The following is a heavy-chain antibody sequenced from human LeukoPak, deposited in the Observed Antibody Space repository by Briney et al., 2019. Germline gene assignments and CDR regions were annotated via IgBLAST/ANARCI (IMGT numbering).Heavy chain of an antibody. Sequence: SETLSLTCTVSGGSISSYYWSWIRQPPGKGLEWIGYIYTSGSTNYNPSLKSRVTISVDTSKNQFSLKLSSVTAADTAVYYCARTTVTRFSENQYYVDYWGQGTMVTVSS. V-gene: IGHV4-4*09. J-gene: IGHJ4*03. CDR2: IYTSGST. CDR3: ARTTVTRFSENQYYVDY. D-gene: IGHD4-17*01. CDR1: GGSISSYY.